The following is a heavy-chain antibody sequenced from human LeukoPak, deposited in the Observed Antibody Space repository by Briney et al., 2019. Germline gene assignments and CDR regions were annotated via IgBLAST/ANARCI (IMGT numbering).Heavy chain of an antibody. CDR1: GYTFTSYG. CDR2: ISAYNGNT. CDR3: ARGERRYSSSWFQPWDY. J-gene: IGHJ4*02. V-gene: IGHV1-18*01. Sequence: GASVKVSCKASGYTFTSYGISWVRQAPGQGLEWMGGISAYNGNTNYSQKLQGRVTMTTDTSTSTAYMELRSLRSDDTAVYYCARGERRYSSSWFQPWDYWGQGTLVTVSS. D-gene: IGHD6-13*01.